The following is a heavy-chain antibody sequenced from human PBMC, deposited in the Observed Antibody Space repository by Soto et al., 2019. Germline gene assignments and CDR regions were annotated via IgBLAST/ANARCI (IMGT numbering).Heavy chain of an antibody. J-gene: IGHJ3*01. CDR3: ARHGFHRDALDL. Sequence: EMQLEESGGGLVQPGGSRRLSCEASGFSFTNHWMSWVRQAPGKGLEWLANIKQDGGETYYLESVMGRFSISRDNAKDSVYLQMSGLRAEDTAVYYCARHGFHRDALDLWGQGTLVTVSS. V-gene: IGHV3-7*03. CDR2: IKQDGGET. D-gene: IGHD2-2*03. CDR1: GFSFTNHW.